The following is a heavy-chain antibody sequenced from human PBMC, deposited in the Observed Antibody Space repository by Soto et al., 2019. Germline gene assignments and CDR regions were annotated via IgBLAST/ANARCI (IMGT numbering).Heavy chain of an antibody. CDR3: ASAIGHVYSIGY. V-gene: IGHV3-33*01. Sequence: QVQLVESGGGVVQPGRSLRLSCAASGFTFSSYGMHWVRQAPGKGLEWVAVIWYDGSNKYYADSVKGRFTISRDNSKNTLYRQMNSLRAEDTAVYYCASAIGHVYSIGYWGQGTLVTVSS. J-gene: IGHJ4*02. D-gene: IGHD4-4*01. CDR1: GFTFSSYG. CDR2: IWYDGSNK.